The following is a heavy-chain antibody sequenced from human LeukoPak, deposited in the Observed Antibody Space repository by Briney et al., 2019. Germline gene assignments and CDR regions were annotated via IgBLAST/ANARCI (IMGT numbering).Heavy chain of an antibody. D-gene: IGHD3-10*01. V-gene: IGHV3-23*01. J-gene: IGHJ4*02. Sequence: GGSLRLSCAASGFTFSSYAMSWVRQAPGKGLEWVSAISGSGGSTYYADSVKGRFTISRDNSKNTLYLQMNSLRAEDTAVYYCAKDSMVREYYFDYWGQRTLVTVSS. CDR1: GFTFSSYA. CDR2: ISGSGGST. CDR3: AKDSMVREYYFDY.